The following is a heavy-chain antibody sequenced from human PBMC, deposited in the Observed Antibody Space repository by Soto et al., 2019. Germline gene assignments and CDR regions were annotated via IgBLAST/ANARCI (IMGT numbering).Heavy chain of an antibody. CDR1: GFFFTSYA. J-gene: IGHJ4*02. CDR3: AKSFEWLVYYFDY. CDR2: ISGSGGST. Sequence: PGGSLRLSCAASGFFFTSYAMSWVRQAPGKGLEWVSAISGSGGSTYYADSVKGRFTISRDNSKNTLYLQMNSLRAEDTAVYYCAKSFEWLVYYFDYWGQGTLVTVSS. V-gene: IGHV3-23*01. D-gene: IGHD6-19*01.